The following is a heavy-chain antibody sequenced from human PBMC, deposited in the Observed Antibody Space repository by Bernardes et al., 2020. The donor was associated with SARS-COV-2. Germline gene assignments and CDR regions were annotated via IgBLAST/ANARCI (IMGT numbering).Heavy chain of an antibody. J-gene: IGHJ6*02. Sequence: GGSLRLSCAASGFTFSDHYMDWVRQAPGKGLEWVGRSRGKGDSYTTEYAASVKGRFTISRDDSKNSVYLQMNSLKIEDTAVYYCATDQWRTDYYYGLDVWGQGTKVTVS. V-gene: IGHV3-72*01. CDR3: ATDQWRTDYYYGLDV. CDR2: SRGKGDSYTT. CDR1: GFTFSDHY. D-gene: IGHD6-19*01.